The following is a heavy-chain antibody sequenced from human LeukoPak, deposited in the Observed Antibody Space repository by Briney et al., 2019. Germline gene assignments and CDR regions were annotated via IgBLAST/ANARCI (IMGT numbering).Heavy chain of an antibody. J-gene: IGHJ4*02. V-gene: IGHV1-46*01. CDR1: GYTFTSYY. CDR3: ARDDSIAVAGTGTFDY. CDR2: INPSGGST. D-gene: IGHD6-19*01. Sequence: ASVKVSCKASGYTFTSYYMHWVRQAPGQGLEWMGIINPSGGSTSYAQKFQGRVTMTRDTSTSTVYMELSSLRSEDTAVYYCARDDSIAVAGTGTFDYWGQGTLVTVSS.